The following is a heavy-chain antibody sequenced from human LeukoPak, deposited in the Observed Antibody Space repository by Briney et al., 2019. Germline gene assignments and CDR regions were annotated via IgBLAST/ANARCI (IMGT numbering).Heavy chain of an antibody. CDR2: ISAYNGNT. D-gene: IGHD6-13*01. V-gene: IGHV1-18*01. Sequence: SVKVSCKASGYTFTSYGISWVRQAPGQGLEWMGWISAYNGNTNYAQKLQGRVTMTTDTSTSTAYMELRSLRSDDTAVYYCARDQVKIAAAGTHLDYWGQGTLVTVSS. CDR1: GYTFTSYG. CDR3: ARDQVKIAAAGTHLDY. J-gene: IGHJ4*02.